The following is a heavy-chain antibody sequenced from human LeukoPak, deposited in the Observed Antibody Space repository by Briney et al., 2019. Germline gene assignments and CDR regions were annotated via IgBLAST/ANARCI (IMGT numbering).Heavy chain of an antibody. CDR2: ISGSGGST. CDR3: AKDLNRIVATGGDY. J-gene: IGHJ4*02. V-gene: IGHV3-23*01. Sequence: GGSLRLSCAASGFTFSSYGMSWVRQAPGKGLEWVSAISGSGGSTYYADSVKGRFTISRDNSKNTLYLQMNSLRAEDTAVYYCAKDLNRIVATGGDYWGQGTLVTVSS. CDR1: GFTFSSYG. D-gene: IGHD5-12*01.